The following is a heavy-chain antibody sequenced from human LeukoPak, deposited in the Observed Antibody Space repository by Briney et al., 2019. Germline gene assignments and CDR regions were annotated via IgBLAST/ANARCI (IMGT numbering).Heavy chain of an antibody. D-gene: IGHD6-13*01. CDR2: ISSTSSYI. CDR3: ARDGRSAWYEDS. V-gene: IGHV3-21*01. Sequence: RGSLRLSCAASGFTFSGYSMNWVRQAPGKGLEWVSSISSTSSYIYYADSVKGRFTISRDNAKNSLFLQMNNVRVEDAAVYFCARDGRSAWYEDSWGQGTLVTVSS. CDR1: GFTFSGYS. J-gene: IGHJ4*02.